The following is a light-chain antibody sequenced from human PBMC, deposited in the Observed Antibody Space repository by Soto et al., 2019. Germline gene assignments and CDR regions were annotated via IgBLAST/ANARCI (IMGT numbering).Light chain of an antibody. CDR2: GAS. Sequence: EIVLTQSPGTLSLSPGERATLSCRASQSVSSPFLAWYQQKPGQAPRLLIYGASNRATGIPDRFSSSGSGTDFTLTISRLEPEDFAVYYCGSNEWTFGQGTKVEI. J-gene: IGKJ1*01. CDR3: GSNEWT. V-gene: IGKV3-20*01. CDR1: QSVSSPF.